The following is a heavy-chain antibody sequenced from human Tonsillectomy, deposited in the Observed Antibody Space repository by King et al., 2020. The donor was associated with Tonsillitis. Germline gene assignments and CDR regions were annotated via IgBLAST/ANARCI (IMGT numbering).Heavy chain of an antibody. Sequence: VQLVESGGGLVKPGGSLRLSCAASGFTFSDYYMSWIRQAPGKGLEWVSYISSSGRYTNYADSVKGRFTISRDNANNSLYLQMNSLRAEDTAVYYCARKTTVLNWGFDAFDFWGQGTMVTVSS. CDR3: ARKTTVLNWGFDAFDF. CDR2: ISSSGRYT. J-gene: IGHJ3*01. V-gene: IGHV3-11*05. D-gene: IGHD4-17*01. CDR1: GFTFSDYY.